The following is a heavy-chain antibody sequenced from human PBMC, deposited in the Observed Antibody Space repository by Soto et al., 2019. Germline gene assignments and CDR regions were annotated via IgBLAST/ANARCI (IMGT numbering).Heavy chain of an antibody. J-gene: IGHJ4*02. CDR1: GGYFSGYY. Sequence: QVQLQQWGAGLLKPSETLSLTCAVYGGYFSGYYWTWIRQPPGTGLEWIGEINHRGSTNYNPSLKSRVTISVDTSKNQFSLKLTSVTAADTAVYYCARDKITGLFDYWGQGTLVTVSS. CDR3: ARDKITGLFDY. D-gene: IGHD2-8*02. V-gene: IGHV4-34*01. CDR2: INHRGST.